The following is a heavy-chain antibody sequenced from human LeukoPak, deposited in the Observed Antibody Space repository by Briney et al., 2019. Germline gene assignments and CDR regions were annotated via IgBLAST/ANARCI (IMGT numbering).Heavy chain of an antibody. J-gene: IGHJ6*02. Sequence: GGSLRLSCAASGFTVSSNYMSWVRQAPGKGLEWVSIIDRGSSTYYADSVKGRFTISRDNSKSTLYLQMNSLRGEDTAVYYCASRDRGYYYGMDVWGQGTTVTVSS. CDR2: IDRGSST. CDR1: GFTVSSNY. D-gene: IGHD5-24*01. V-gene: IGHV3-53*01. CDR3: ASRDRGYYYGMDV.